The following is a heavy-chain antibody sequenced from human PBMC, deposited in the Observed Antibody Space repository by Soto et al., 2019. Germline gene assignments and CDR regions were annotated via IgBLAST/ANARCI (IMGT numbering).Heavy chain of an antibody. CDR2: IYYSGST. CDR3: ARFVNENIVVVLADTGAPYSFDY. Sequence: SETLSLTCSVSGGSVSGSVRSGTYYWSWIRQHPGKGLEWIGYIYYSGSTYYNPSLKSRVTISVDTSKNQFSLKLSSVTAADTAVYYCARFVNENIVVVLADTGAPYSFDYWGQGTLVTVSS. CDR1: GGSVSGSVRSGTYY. V-gene: IGHV4-31*03. D-gene: IGHD2-15*01. J-gene: IGHJ4*02.